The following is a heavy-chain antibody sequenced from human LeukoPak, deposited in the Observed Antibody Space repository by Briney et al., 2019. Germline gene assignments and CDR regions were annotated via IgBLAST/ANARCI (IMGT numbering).Heavy chain of an antibody. D-gene: IGHD2-21*02. Sequence: ASVKVSCKASGYTFTSYGISWARQAPGQGLEWMGWISAYNGNTNYAQKLQGRVTMTTDTSTSTAYMELRSLRSDDTAVYYCARDSLVTATPGTFDIWGQGTMVTVSS. V-gene: IGHV1-18*01. CDR3: ARDSLVTATPGTFDI. CDR1: GYTFTSYG. J-gene: IGHJ3*02. CDR2: ISAYNGNT.